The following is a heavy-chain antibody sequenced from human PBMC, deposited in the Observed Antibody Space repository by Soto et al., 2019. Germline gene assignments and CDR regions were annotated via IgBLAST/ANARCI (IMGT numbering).Heavy chain of an antibody. J-gene: IGHJ6*02. CDR1: GYTFASYG. Sequence: ASVKVSCKASGYTFASYGIHWVRQAPGQRLEWTGWINAGNGNTKYSEKFQGRVTITRDTSASTAYPELSSLRSEDTAVYYCARDPNDSSAYYHHYYYGMDVWGQGTTVTVS. V-gene: IGHV1-3*01. D-gene: IGHD3-22*01. CDR2: INAGNGNT. CDR3: ARDPNDSSAYYHHYYYGMDV.